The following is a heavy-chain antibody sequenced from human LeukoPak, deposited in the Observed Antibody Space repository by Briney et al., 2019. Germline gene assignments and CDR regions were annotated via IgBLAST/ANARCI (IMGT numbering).Heavy chain of an antibody. CDR1: GFTFDDYG. CDR2: INWNGGST. D-gene: IGHD6-13*01. J-gene: IGHJ6*03. CDR3: ARLGQQLVRKYYYYYMDV. Sequence: PGGSLRLSCSASGFTFDDYGMSWVRQAPGKGLEWVSGINWNGGSTGYADSVKGRFTISRDNAKNSLYLQMNSLRAEDTALYYCARLGQQLVRKYYYYYMDVWGKGTTVTVSS. V-gene: IGHV3-20*04.